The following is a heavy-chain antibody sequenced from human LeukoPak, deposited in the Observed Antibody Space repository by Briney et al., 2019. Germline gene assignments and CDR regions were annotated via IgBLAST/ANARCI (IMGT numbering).Heavy chain of an antibody. CDR3: ARQNLNWFDP. CDR1: GYSISSGYY. Sequence: SETLSLTCAVSGYSISSGYYWGWIRQPPGKGLEWIGSIYHSGSTYYNPSLKSRVTISVDTSTNQFSLKLSSVPAADTAVYYCARQNLNWFDPWGQGTLVTVSS. CDR2: IYHSGST. J-gene: IGHJ5*02. V-gene: IGHV4-38-2*01.